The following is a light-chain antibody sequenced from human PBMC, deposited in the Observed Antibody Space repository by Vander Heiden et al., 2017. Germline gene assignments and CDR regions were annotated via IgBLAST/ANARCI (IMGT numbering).Light chain of an antibody. CDR3: QQYNNWPLT. V-gene: IGKV3-11*01. J-gene: IGKJ4*01. Sequence: VLTSSPATLSVSPGDRATLSCRASQGIYSYLAWYQQKPGKAPRLLIYDASNMATGTPSRFSGSGSGTDFTLTISSLQPEDFAAYYCQQYNNWPLTFGGGTKVEIK. CDR2: DAS. CDR1: QGIYSY.